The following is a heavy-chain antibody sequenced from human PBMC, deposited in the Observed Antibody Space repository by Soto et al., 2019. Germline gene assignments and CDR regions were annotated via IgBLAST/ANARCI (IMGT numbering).Heavy chain of an antibody. D-gene: IGHD3-9*01. CDR2: IYYSGST. CDR3: ARLYPFYDLLTGSQLYAFDI. CDR1: GDSISSSY. J-gene: IGHJ3*02. Sequence: QVHLQESGPGLVKPSETLSLTCTVSGDSISSSYWNWIRQAPGKGLEWIGYIYYSGSTNFSPSLQSRVTISIDTSKEQFSLKLSSVTAADTAVYYCARLYPFYDLLTGSQLYAFDIWGQGTMVTVSS. V-gene: IGHV4-59*01.